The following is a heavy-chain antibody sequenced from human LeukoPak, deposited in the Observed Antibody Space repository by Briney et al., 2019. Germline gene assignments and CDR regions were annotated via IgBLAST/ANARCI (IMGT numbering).Heavy chain of an antibody. J-gene: IGHJ1*01. D-gene: IGHD6-19*01. Sequence: ASVKASCKAPGYTFSSYDINLVRQASGQGLEWMGWMNPNSGNTGYAQKFQGRLNMTRNTSIDTAYMELSSLRSDDTAVYYCARRVGSGWPVQHWGQGTLVTVSS. CDR1: GYTFSSYD. CDR2: MNPNSGNT. CDR3: ARRVGSGWPVQH. V-gene: IGHV1-8*01.